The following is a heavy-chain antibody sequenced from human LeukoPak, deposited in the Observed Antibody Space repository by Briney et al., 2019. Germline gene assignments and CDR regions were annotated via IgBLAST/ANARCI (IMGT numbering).Heavy chain of an antibody. V-gene: IGHV3-53*01. D-gene: IGHD3-10*01. J-gene: IGHJ4*02. Sequence: PGGSLRLSCAASGFTVSSNYMSWVRQAPGKGLEWVSVIYSAGSTYYADSVKGRFTISRDNSKNTLYLQMNSLRAEDTAMYYCATHKPNRITMVRGAPGAFDYWGQGTLVTVSS. CDR1: GFTVSSNY. CDR2: IYSAGST. CDR3: ATHKPNRITMVRGAPGAFDY.